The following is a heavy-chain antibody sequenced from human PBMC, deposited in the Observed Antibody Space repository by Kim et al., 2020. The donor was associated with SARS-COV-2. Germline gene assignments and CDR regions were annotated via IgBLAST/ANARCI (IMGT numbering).Heavy chain of an antibody. CDR3: ARADSSGWYFFDS. D-gene: IGHD6-19*01. J-gene: IGHJ4*02. CDR2: MNPDSGNT. V-gene: IGHV1-8*01. Sequence: ASVKVSCKASGYTFTTSDIIWVRQATGQGLEWMGSMNPDSGNTGYAQKFQGRVTMTRNTSITTAYMELSSLRSEDTAVYYCARADSSGWYFFDSWGQGTLVTVSS. CDR1: GYTFTTSD.